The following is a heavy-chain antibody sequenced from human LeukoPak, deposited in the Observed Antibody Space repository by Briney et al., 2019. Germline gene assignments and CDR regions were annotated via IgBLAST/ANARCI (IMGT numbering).Heavy chain of an antibody. Sequence: GGSLRLSCAASGFTFSSYWMHWVRQAPGKGLVWVPHIDSDGSSTKYADSVKGRFTISRDNAKNTLYLQMNSLRAEDTAVYYCARTSSSTIDYWGQGTLVTVSS. V-gene: IGHV3-74*03. CDR2: IDSDGSST. CDR3: ARTSSSTIDY. CDR1: GFTFSSYW. J-gene: IGHJ4*02.